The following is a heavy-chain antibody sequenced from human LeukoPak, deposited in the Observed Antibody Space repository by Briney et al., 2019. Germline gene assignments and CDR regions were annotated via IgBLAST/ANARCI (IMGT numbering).Heavy chain of an antibody. D-gene: IGHD1-14*01. CDR2: ISWNGGSI. CDR1: GFTFDDYT. V-gene: IGHV3-9*01. J-gene: IGHJ4*02. Sequence: GGSLRLSCAASGFTFDDYTMHWVRQAPGKGLEWVSGISWNGGSIGYADSVKGRFTISRDNAKNSLYLQMSSLRGEDTALYYCAKDRRNDFDYWGQGTLVTVSS. CDR3: AKDRRNDFDY.